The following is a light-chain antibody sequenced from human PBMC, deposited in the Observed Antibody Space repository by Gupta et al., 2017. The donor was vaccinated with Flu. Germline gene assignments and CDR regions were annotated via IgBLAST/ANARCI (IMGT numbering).Light chain of an antibody. CDR2: DAS. V-gene: IGKV3-15*01. Sequence: GERATLACRASQSVSNNLAWYQQKPGQAPRLLIYDASTTATGIPPRFSGSGSGTEFTLTISGVQSEDFTVYFCQQYDDWRTFGGGTTVGIK. CDR1: QSVSNN. J-gene: IGKJ4*01. CDR3: QQYDDWRT.